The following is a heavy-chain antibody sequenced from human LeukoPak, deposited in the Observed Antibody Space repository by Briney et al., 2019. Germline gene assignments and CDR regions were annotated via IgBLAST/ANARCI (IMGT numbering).Heavy chain of an antibody. J-gene: IGHJ3*02. CDR1: GFSLTSYS. Sequence: RGALRLSRAASGFSLTSYSMHWVRPAPREGHVWVLRISSDGSSTSYADSVKGRFTISRDNAKNTLYLQMNSLRAEDTAVYYCARDGGDYAFDIWGRGTMVTVS. V-gene: IGHV3-74*01. D-gene: IGHD3-10*01. CDR3: ARDGGDYAFDI. CDR2: ISSDGSST.